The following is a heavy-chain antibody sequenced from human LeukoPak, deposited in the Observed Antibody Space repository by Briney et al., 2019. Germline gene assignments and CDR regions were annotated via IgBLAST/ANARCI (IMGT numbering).Heavy chain of an antibody. CDR3: ARDFFGNYGGGYYFDY. CDR1: GFTFSSYW. D-gene: IGHD4-23*01. V-gene: IGHV3-7*01. CDR2: IKQDGSEK. Sequence: GGSLRLSCAASGFTFSSYWMSWVRQAPGKGLEWVANIKQDGSEKYYVDSVKGRFTIPRDNAKNSLYLQMNSLRAEDTAVYYCARDFFGNYGGGYYFDYWGQGTLVTVSS. J-gene: IGHJ4*02.